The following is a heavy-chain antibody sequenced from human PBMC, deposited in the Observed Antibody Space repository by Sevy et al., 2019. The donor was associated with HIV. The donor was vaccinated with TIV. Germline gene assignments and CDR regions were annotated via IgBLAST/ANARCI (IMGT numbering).Heavy chain of an antibody. CDR3: AIERQLVLDY. Sequence: SETLSLTCTVSGGSISSYYWSWIRQPPGKGLEWIGYIYYSGSTNYNPSLKSRVTISVDTSKSQFSLKLSSVTAADTAVYYCAIERQLVLDYWGQGTLVTVSS. D-gene: IGHD6-13*01. V-gene: IGHV4-59*01. CDR2: IYYSGST. CDR1: GGSISSYY. J-gene: IGHJ4*02.